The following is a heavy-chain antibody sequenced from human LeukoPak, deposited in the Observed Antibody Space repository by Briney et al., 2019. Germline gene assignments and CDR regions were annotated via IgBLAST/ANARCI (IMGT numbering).Heavy chain of an antibody. CDR2: IYNSGST. Sequence: PSETLSLTCTVSGGSVSSSSYYWGWIRQPPGKGLEWVGCIYNSGSTYYNPSLKSRVTISVDTSKNQVSLKVNSVTAADTAVYYCARRGSSGRSFDYWGQGTLVIVSS. CDR3: ARRGSSGRSFDY. V-gene: IGHV4-39*01. CDR1: GGSVSSSSYY. J-gene: IGHJ4*02. D-gene: IGHD6-25*01.